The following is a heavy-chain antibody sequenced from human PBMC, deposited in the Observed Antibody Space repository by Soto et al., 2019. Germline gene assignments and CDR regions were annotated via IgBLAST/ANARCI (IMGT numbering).Heavy chain of an antibody. V-gene: IGHV4-59*01. D-gene: IGHD5-12*01. CDR1: GGSISSYY. J-gene: IGHJ4*02. CDR2: IYYSGST. CDR3: ARESAAAGYNFFDY. Sequence: SETLSLTCTVSGGSISSYYWSWIRQPPGKGLEWIGYIYYSGSTNYNPSLKSRVTISVDTSKNQFSLKLSSVTAADTAVYYCARESAAAGYNFFDYWGQGTLVTV.